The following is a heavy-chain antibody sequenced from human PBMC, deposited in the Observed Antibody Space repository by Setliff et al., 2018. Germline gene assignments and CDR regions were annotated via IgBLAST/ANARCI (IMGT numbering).Heavy chain of an antibody. CDR2: INHSGST. D-gene: IGHD7-27*01. J-gene: IGHJ4*02. V-gene: IGHV4-38-2*01. CDR3: ARVAGAYYFDY. Sequence: SETLSLTCAVSAYSIRSDYYWGWIRQPPGKGLEWIGSINHSGSTNYNPSLKSRVTISVDTSKNQFSLKLSSVTAADTAVYYCARVAGAYYFDYWGQGTLVTVSS. CDR1: AYSIRSDYY.